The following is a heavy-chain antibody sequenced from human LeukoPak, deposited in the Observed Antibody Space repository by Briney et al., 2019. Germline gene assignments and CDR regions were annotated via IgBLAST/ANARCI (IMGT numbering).Heavy chain of an antibody. CDR2: INPSDGST. CDR3: ARDVAREFDY. Sequence: GASVKVSCKASGYTFSTYPMNWVRQAPGQGLEWMGVINPSDGSTNYAQKFQGRVTMTRDTSTRTVYMQLSSLRSDDTAVYYCARDVAREFDYWGQGTLVTVSS. CDR1: GYTFSTYP. J-gene: IGHJ4*02. V-gene: IGHV1-46*01.